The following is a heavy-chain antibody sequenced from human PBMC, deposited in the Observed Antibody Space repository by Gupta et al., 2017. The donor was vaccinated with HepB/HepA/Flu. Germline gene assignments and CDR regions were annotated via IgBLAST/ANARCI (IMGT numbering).Heavy chain of an antibody. Sequence: QVQLHPWGAGLLKPSETLSLTCSVIGGSFSGYYRAWVRQPPGKGLEWIGEIHPSGSAHYNPSLGSRVTVSGDMSNNQLTLHLNSVTAADTAIYYCTAGLDQFKVGYWGQGTQVTVSS. J-gene: IGHJ4*02. D-gene: IGHD1-26*01. V-gene: IGHV4-34*01. CDR1: GGSFSGYY. CDR3: TAGLDQFKVGY. CDR2: IHPSGSA.